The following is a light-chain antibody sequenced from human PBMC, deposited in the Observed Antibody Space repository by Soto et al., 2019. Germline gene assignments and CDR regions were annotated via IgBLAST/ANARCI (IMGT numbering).Light chain of an antibody. CDR2: KAS. Sequence: DIQMTQSPSTLSASVGDRVTITCRASQTISSWLAWYQQKPGKAPKLLIYKASTLKSGVQSRFSGSGSGTEFTLTISSLQPDDFATYYCKHYNSYSEAFGQGTKV. CDR3: KHYNSYSEA. V-gene: IGKV1-5*03. CDR1: QTISSW. J-gene: IGKJ1*01.